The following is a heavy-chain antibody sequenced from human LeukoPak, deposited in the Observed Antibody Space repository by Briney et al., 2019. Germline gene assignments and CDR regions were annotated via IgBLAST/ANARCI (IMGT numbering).Heavy chain of an antibody. J-gene: IGHJ6*02. CDR1: GYTFTSYG. V-gene: IGHV1-18*01. D-gene: IGHD3-3*01. CDR3: ARDGKREYDFWSGYYTPSHGMDV. Sequence: GASVKVSCKASGYTFTSYGISWARQAPGQGLEWMGWISAYNGNTNYAQKLQGRVTMTTDTSTSTAYMELRSLRSDDTAVYYCARDGKREYDFWSGYYTPSHGMDVWGQGTTVTVSS. CDR2: ISAYNGNT.